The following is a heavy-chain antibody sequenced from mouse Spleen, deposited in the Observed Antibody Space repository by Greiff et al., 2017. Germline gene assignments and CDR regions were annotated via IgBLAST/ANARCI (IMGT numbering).Heavy chain of an antibody. CDR3: ARDRDYDGSYGYFDV. J-gene: IGHJ1*01. Sequence: EVKLVESGGGLVKRGGSLKLSCAASGFTFSSYYMSWVRQTPEKRLEWVATISNSGGSTYYPDSVKDRFTISRDNAKNTLYLQMSSLNSEDTAVYYCARDRDYDGSYGYFDVWGAGTTVTVSS. D-gene: IGHD2-1*01. CDR2: ISNSGGST. V-gene: IGHV5-6-4*01. CDR1: GFTFSSYY.